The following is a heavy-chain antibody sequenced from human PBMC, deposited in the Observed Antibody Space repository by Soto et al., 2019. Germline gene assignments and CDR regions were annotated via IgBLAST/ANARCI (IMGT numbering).Heavy chain of an antibody. CDR3: ARRDGYNSGGFDY. V-gene: IGHV1-69*12. CDR1: VGTFSSYA. D-gene: IGHD5-12*01. J-gene: IGHJ4*02. Sequence: QVQLVQSGAEVKKPGSSVKVSCKASVGTFSSYAISWVRQAPGQGLEWMGGIIPIFGTANYAQTFQGRVTITADESTSTAYMELSSLISEDTAEYYCARRDGYNSGGFDYWGQGTLVTVSS. CDR2: IIPIFGTA.